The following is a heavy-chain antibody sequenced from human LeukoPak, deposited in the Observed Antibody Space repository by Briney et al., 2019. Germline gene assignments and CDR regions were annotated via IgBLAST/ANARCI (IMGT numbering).Heavy chain of an antibody. CDR3: ARGAEEVVINMYYFDY. CDR1: GYTFTSYG. CDR2: ISAYNGNT. Sequence: ASVKVSCKASGYTFTSYGISWVRQAPGQGLEWMGWISAYNGNTNYAQKLQGRVTMTTDTSTSTAYMELRSLRSDDTAVYYCARGAEEVVINMYYFDYWGQGTLVTVSS. D-gene: IGHD3-22*01. J-gene: IGHJ4*02. V-gene: IGHV1-18*01.